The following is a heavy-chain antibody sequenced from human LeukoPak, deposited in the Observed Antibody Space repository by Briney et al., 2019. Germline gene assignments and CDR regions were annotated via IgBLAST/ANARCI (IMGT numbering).Heavy chain of an antibody. J-gene: IGHJ5*02. Sequence: GESLKISCKGSGYSFTSYWIGWGRQMPGEGLEWMGIIYPGDSDTRYSPSFQGQVTISADKSIRTAYLQMSSLKASDTARYYCARGGIAAYNGFDPWGQGTLITVSS. CDR1: GYSFTSYW. V-gene: IGHV5-51*01. CDR2: IYPGDSDT. CDR3: ARGGIAAYNGFDP. D-gene: IGHD6-13*01.